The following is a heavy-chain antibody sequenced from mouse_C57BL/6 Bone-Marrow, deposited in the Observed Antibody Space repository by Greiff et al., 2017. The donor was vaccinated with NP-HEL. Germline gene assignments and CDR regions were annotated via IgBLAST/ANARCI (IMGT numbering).Heavy chain of an antibody. CDR1: GYTFTSYW. V-gene: IGHV1-61*01. CDR3: ARRCLYSTVVAGAMDY. D-gene: IGHD1-1*01. Sequence: QVQLQQPGAELVRPGSSVKLSCKASGYTFTSYWMDWVKQRPGQGLEWIGNIYPSDSETHYNQKFKDKATLTVDKSSSTAYMQLSSLTSEDSAVYYCARRCLYSTVVAGAMDYWGQGTSVTVSS. J-gene: IGHJ4*01. CDR2: IYPSDSET.